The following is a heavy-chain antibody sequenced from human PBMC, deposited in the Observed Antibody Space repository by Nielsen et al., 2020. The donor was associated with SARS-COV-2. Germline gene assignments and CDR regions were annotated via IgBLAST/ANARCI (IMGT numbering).Heavy chain of an antibody. CDR2: IYYSGST. D-gene: IGHD2-2*01. CDR1: GGSISSGDHC. CDR3: ARSDEVVPAAILHAFDI. J-gene: IGHJ3*02. Sequence: SETLSLTCTVSGGSISSGDHCWSWIRQHPGKGLEWIGYIYYSGSTNYNPSLKSRVTISVDTSKNQFSLKLSSVTAADTAVYYCARSDEVVPAAILHAFDIWGQGTMVTVSS. V-gene: IGHV4-30-4*08.